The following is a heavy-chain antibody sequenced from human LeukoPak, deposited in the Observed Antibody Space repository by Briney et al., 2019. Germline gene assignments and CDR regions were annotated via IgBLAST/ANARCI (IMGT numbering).Heavy chain of an antibody. V-gene: IGHV3-23*01. CDR2: ISPGGGTT. J-gene: IGHJ4*02. CDR3: AKSRSGSANWALRIFDN. Sequence: GGSLRLSCVVSGFSFGSEAMSWVRQAPGRGLEWVSSISPGGGTTYYADSVKGRFTISRDSSENTLYVEMNSLRAEDTAIYYCAKSRSGSANWALRIFDNWGQGTLVSVSS. CDR1: GFSFGSEA. D-gene: IGHD3-10*01.